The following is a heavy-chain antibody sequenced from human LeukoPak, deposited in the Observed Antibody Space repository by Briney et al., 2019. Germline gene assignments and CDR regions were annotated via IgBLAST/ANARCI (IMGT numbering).Heavy chain of an antibody. D-gene: IGHD2-15*01. V-gene: IGHV1-2*02. CDR2: INPSSGGT. Sequence: ASVKVSCKASGYTFTGYYIQWVRQAPRQGLEWMGWINPSSGGTNYAQKFQGRVTMTRDTSISTAYMELNRLRSDDTAVYYCARGVVAATFYYYMDVWGKGTTVTVSS. CDR1: GYTFTGYY. CDR3: ARGVVAATFYYYMDV. J-gene: IGHJ6*03.